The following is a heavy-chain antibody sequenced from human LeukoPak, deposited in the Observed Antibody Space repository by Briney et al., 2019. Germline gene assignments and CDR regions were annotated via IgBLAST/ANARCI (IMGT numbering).Heavy chain of an antibody. V-gene: IGHV3-21*01. CDR1: GFTFSSYS. D-gene: IGHD5-18*01. Sequence: GGSLRLSCAASGFTFSSYSMNWVRQAPGKGLEWVSSISSSSSYIYYADSVKGRFTISRDSAKNSLYLQMNSLRAEDTAVYYCARVGLRGYSYGYYMDVWGKGTTVTVSS. CDR2: ISSSSSYI. J-gene: IGHJ6*03. CDR3: ARVGLRGYSYGYYMDV.